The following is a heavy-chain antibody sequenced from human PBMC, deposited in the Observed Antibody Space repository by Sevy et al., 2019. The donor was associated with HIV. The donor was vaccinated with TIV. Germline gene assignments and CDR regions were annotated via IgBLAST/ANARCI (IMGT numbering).Heavy chain of an antibody. V-gene: IGHV4-4*02. D-gene: IGHD3-10*01. CDR2: IYHSGST. Sequence: SETLSLTCAVSGGSISSSNWWSWVRQPPGKGLEWIGEIYHSGSTNYNPSLKSRVTISVDKSKNQFSLRLSSVTAADPAVYYCARVRITMVRGVLSRIGTHWFDPWGQGTLVTVSS. CDR3: ARVRITMVRGVLSRIGTHWFDP. CDR1: GGSISSSNW. J-gene: IGHJ5*02.